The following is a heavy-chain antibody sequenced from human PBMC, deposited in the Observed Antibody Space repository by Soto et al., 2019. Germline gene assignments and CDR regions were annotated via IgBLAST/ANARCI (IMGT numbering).Heavy chain of an antibody. J-gene: IGHJ4*02. CDR3: ASAMFMGWSPQAY. Sequence: PGGSLRLSCTISGFKVGGYTMTWVRQAPGKGLEWVSSISAENIYIFYADAVKGRFTISRDNAKDSVYLDMKRLRTDDTALYYCASAMFMGWSPQAYWGQGTPVTVSS. CDR1: GFKVGGYT. CDR2: ISAENIYI. V-gene: IGHV3-21*04. D-gene: IGHD3-3*01.